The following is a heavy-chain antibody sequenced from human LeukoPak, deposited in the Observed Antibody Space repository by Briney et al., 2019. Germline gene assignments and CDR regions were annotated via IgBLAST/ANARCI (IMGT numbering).Heavy chain of an antibody. CDR3: AGRFDAEGGY. Sequence: PGGSLRLSCAASGFTFTDYWMTWVRQAPGKRLEWVAHIKQDGGEKYYVDSVKGRFTISRDNAKNSLYLQMNSLRAEDTAVYYCAGRFDAEGGYWGQGTLVTVSS. CDR1: GFTFTDYW. J-gene: IGHJ4*02. V-gene: IGHV3-7*01. D-gene: IGHD3-10*01. CDR2: IKQDGGEK.